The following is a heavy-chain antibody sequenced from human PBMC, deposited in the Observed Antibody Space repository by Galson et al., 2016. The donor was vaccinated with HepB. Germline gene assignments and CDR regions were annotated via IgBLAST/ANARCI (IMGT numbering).Heavy chain of an antibody. V-gene: IGHV3-30*18. CDR3: AEGAYDDYGDDAFDI. D-gene: IGHD4-17*01. Sequence: SLRLSCATSGFAFSSHGMHWVRQAPGKGLEWVAVISYDGRHTYYADSVKGRFTISRDNSKNTLHLQMNSPRKEDTAGYYCAEGAYDDYGDDAFDIWGQGTMVTVSS. CDR1: GFAFSSHG. CDR2: ISYDGRHT. J-gene: IGHJ3*02.